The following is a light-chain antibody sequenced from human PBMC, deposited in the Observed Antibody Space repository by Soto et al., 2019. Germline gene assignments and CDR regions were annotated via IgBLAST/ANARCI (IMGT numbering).Light chain of an antibody. CDR3: QQYYTTPWT. CDR1: HSVLYSSNNKNY. CDR2: WAS. J-gene: IGKJ1*01. Sequence: DRVLTQSPYSLSVSMGERATINCKSIHSVLYSSNNKNYLAWYQQKPGQPPKALIYWASTRESGVPDRFSGSGSGTDFTLTISSLQAEDVAVYYCQQYYTTPWTFGQGTKVDIK. V-gene: IGKV4-1*01.